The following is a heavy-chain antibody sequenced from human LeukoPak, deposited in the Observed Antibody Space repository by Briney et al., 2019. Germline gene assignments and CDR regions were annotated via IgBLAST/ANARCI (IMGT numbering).Heavy chain of an antibody. CDR2: ITGSGGTT. V-gene: IGHV3-23*01. CDR1: GFTFSSYG. Sequence: PGGSLRLSCAASGFTFSSYGMSWVRQAPGKGLEWVSAITGSGGTTYYADSVKGRFTISRDNSKNTLYLQMNSLRAEDTAVYYCAKDLLLLRQGRAFDIWGQGTMVTVSS. D-gene: IGHD2-15*01. J-gene: IGHJ3*02. CDR3: AKDLLLLRQGRAFDI.